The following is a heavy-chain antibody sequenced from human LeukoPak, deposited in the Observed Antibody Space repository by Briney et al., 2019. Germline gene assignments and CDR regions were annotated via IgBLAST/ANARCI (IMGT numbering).Heavy chain of an antibody. CDR1: GYTYTTYG. J-gene: IGHJ4*02. Sequence: ASVKVSCKASGYTYTTYGISWVRQAPGQGLEWMGWISGNGDNTKYVQEFQGRVTMTTDTSTSTAYMDLRSLRSDGTAIYYCVRVHGYYIGLYYFDYWGQGTLVTVSS. CDR3: VRVHGYYIGLYYFDY. CDR2: ISGNGDNT. V-gene: IGHV1-18*01. D-gene: IGHD4-17*01.